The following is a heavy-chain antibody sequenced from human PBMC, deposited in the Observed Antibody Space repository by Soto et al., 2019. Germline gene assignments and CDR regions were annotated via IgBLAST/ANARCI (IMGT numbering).Heavy chain of an antibody. J-gene: IGHJ6*02. CDR3: AKDHPSQLYGMDV. CDR1: GFTFSSYA. CDR2: ISGSGGST. D-gene: IGHD2-2*01. V-gene: IGHV3-23*01. Sequence: PGWCVRICGAACGFTFSSYAMSWVRQAPGKGLEWVSAISGSGGSTYYADSVKGRFTISRDNSKNTLYLQMNSLRAEDTAVYYCAKDHPSQLYGMDVWGQGTTVTVSS.